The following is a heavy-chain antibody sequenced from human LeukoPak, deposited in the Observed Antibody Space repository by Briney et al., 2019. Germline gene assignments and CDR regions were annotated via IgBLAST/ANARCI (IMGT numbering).Heavy chain of an antibody. V-gene: IGHV3-23*01. CDR2: ITGSRGSS. CDR3: ARVSGYSSSWPFDY. Sequence: GVSLRLSCAASGFSFGDFAMTWVRQAPGKGLEWLSTITGSRGSSFYADSVKGRFTISRDNSINTLYLQMNSLRAEDTAIFYCARVSGYSSSWPFDYWGQGTLVTVSS. D-gene: IGHD6-13*01. CDR1: GFSFGDFA. J-gene: IGHJ4*02.